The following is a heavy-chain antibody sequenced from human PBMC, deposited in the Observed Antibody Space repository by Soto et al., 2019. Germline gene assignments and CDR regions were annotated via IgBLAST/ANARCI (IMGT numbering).Heavy chain of an antibody. CDR3: ARRLYSSSSAVVGWFDP. J-gene: IGHJ5*02. D-gene: IGHD6-6*01. Sequence: ASVKVSCKASGYTFTSYDINWVRQATGQGLEWMGWMNPNSGNTGYAQKFQGRVTMTRNTSISTAYMELSSLRSEDTAVYYCARRLYSSSSAVVGWFDPWGQGTLVTVSS. V-gene: IGHV1-8*01. CDR1: GYTFTSYD. CDR2: MNPNSGNT.